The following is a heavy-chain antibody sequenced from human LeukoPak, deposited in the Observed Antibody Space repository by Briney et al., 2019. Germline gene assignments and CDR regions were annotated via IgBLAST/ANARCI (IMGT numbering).Heavy chain of an antibody. CDR1: GVSISINDYY. CDR2: IFYTGTT. D-gene: IGHD4-11*01. J-gene: IGHJ4*02. CDR3: ARGGLQSYFDY. V-gene: IGHV4-39*01. Sequence: SETLSLTCTVSGVSISINDYYWGWIRQLPGKGLEWIGSIFYTGTTYYNPSLKSRVTTSVDTSRNQFSLKLSSVTAADTAVYYCARGGLQSYFDYWGQGTLVTVSS.